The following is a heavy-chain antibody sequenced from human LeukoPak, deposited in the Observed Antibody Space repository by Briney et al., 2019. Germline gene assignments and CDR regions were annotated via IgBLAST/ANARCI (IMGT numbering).Heavy chain of an antibody. D-gene: IGHD4-11*01. CDR3: GKDQGLDSNSVLIDY. V-gene: IGHV3-30*02. Sequence: PGGSLRLSCAASGFSLSSYGMHWVRQAPGKGLEWVAFIRYDGSNKYYADSVKGRFTISRDNSKKTVYLQMNSLRAEDTAVYYCGKDQGLDSNSVLIDYWGQGTLVTVSS. CDR1: GFSLSSYG. CDR2: IRYDGSNK. J-gene: IGHJ4*02.